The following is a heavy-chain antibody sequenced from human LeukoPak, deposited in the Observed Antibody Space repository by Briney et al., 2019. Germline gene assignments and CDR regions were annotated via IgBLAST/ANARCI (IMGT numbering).Heavy chain of an antibody. CDR1: GGSIGSYY. D-gene: IGHD3-22*01. CDR2: IDYSGTT. CDR3: ARGVFYYDTSGRGYYFDY. Sequence: PSETLSLTCTVSGGSIGSYYWSWIRQPPGKGLEWTGYIDYSGTTNYNPSLKSRVTISLDMAKNQFSLKLSSVTAADTAVYYCARGVFYYDTSGRGYYFDYWGQGTLVTVSP. V-gene: IGHV4-59*12. J-gene: IGHJ4*02.